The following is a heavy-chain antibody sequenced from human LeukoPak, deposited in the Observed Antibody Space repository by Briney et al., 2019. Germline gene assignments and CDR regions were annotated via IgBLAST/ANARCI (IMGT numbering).Heavy chain of an antibody. CDR1: GFTFSSYS. V-gene: IGHV3-21*01. CDR3: ARADSNIAARRIGFDY. CDR2: ISGSSSYI. D-gene: IGHD6-6*01. Sequence: GGSLRLSCAASGFTFSSYSMNWVRQAPGKGLEWVSSISGSSSYIYYAASVKGRFTISRDNAKNSLYLQMNSLRAGDTALYYCARADSNIAARRIGFDYWGQGTLVTVSS. J-gene: IGHJ4*02.